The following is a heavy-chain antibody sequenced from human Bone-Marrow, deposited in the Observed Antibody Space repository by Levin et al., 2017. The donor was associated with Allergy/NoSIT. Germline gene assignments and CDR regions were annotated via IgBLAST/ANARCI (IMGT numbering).Heavy chain of an antibody. Sequence: TSETLSLTCTVSGGSISSGGYHWSWIRQHAGKGLEWIGYIYYSGSTYYNPSLKSRAMISLDTSKNQFSLKVNSATAADAAVYYCAREDGSTFDSWGQGTLVTVSS. CDR2: IYYSGST. CDR3: AREDGSTFDS. V-gene: IGHV4-31*03. J-gene: IGHJ4*02. D-gene: IGHD5-24*01. CDR1: GGSISSGGYH.